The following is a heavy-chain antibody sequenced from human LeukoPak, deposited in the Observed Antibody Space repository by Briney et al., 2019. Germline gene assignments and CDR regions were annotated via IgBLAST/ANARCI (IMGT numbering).Heavy chain of an antibody. J-gene: IGHJ4*02. CDR2: IKQDGSEK. Sequence: GGSLRLSCAASGFTFSSYWMSWVRQAPGKGLEWVANIKQDGSEKYYVDSVKGRFTISRDNAKNSLYLQMNSLRAEDTAVYYCARGSYSSGWRAPLDYWGQGTLVTVSS. D-gene: IGHD6-19*01. CDR1: GFTFSSYW. CDR3: ARGSYSSGWRAPLDY. V-gene: IGHV3-7*01.